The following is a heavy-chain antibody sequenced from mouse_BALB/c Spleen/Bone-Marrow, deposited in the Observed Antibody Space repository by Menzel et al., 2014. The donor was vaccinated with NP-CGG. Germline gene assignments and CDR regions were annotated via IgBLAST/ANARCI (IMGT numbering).Heavy chain of an antibody. CDR2: ISYDGSS. CDR3: ARGGKNYGNLLDY. CDR1: GYSITNGYY. J-gene: IGHJ2*01. D-gene: IGHD2-1*01. V-gene: IGHV3-6*02. Sequence: DVKLQESGPGLVKPSQSLSLTCSVTGYSITNGYYWNWIRQFPGNKLEWMGYISYDGSSNYNPSLKNRISVTRDTSKNQFFLKLNSVTTEDTATYFCARGGKNYGNLLDYWSQGTTLTVSS.